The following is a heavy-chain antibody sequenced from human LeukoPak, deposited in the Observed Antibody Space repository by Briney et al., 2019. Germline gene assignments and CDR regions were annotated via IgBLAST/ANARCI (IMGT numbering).Heavy chain of an antibody. CDR3: ARVGYYYESSSYSGAFDI. Sequence: GGSLSLSCAASGFTYDDYGMSWVRQAPGKGREWVSGINWNGVSTGYADAVKGRFTISRDNAKNSLYLQMNSLRAEDTALYYCARVGYYYESSSYSGAFDIWGQGTMVTVSS. CDR1: GFTYDDYG. V-gene: IGHV3-20*04. CDR2: INWNGVST. J-gene: IGHJ3*02. D-gene: IGHD3-22*01.